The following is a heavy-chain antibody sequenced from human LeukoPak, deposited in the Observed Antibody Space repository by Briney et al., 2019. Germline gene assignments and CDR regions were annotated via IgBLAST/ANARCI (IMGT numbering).Heavy chain of an antibody. CDR2: IYTSGST. CDR3: ARDNYYYDSSGYWLYYFDY. Sequence: PSETLSLTCTVSGGSIGSYYWSWIRQPAGKGLEWIGRIYTSGSTNYNPSLKSRVTMSVDTSKNQFSLKLSSVTAADTAVYYCARDNYYYDSSGYWLYYFDYWGQGTLVTVSS. J-gene: IGHJ4*02. CDR1: GGSIGSYY. D-gene: IGHD3-22*01. V-gene: IGHV4-4*07.